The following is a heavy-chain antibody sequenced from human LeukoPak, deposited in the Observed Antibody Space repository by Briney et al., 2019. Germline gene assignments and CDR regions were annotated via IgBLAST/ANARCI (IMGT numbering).Heavy chain of an antibody. CDR2: IIPALGVT. J-gene: IGHJ4*02. CDR1: GGTFGDYA. Sequence: SVKVSCKASGGTFGDYAVSWVRQAPGRGLEWMGRIIPALGVTNYAQKFLGRVTVTADKFTNTAYIEVSSLTSDDTAFYYCTRDDCAGNSCSVPLFWGQGTLVTVSS. CDR3: TRDDCAGNSCSVPLF. D-gene: IGHD2-21*01. V-gene: IGHV1-69*04.